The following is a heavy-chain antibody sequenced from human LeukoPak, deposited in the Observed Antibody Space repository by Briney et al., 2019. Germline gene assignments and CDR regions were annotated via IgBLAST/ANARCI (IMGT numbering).Heavy chain of an antibody. CDR1: GGTFSSYV. J-gene: IGHJ6*02. CDR3: ASGSLGFYSSGDRYYYYGMDV. CDR2: IIPVLGIA. V-gene: IGHV1-69*04. Sequence: SVKVSCKASGGTFSSYVISWVRQAPEQGLEWMGRIIPVLGIANYAQKFQGRVTITADKSTSTAYMELSSLRSEDTAVYYCASGSLGFYSSGDRYYYYGMDVWGQGTTVTVSS. D-gene: IGHD6-19*01.